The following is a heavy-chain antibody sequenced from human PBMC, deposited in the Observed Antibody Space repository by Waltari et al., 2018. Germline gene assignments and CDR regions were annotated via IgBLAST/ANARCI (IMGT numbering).Heavy chain of an antibody. V-gene: IGHV1-24*01. J-gene: IGHJ4*02. CDR3: ATDLKAVADMAGY. CDR2: FDPEDCET. D-gene: IGHD6-19*01. CDR1: GYTLTALS. Sequence: QVPLVQSGAEVKKPGASVKVSCKVSGYTLTALSMHLVRQAPGKVLEWMGGFDPEDCETIYAQKFQGRVTMTEDTSTDTAYMELSSLRSEDTAVYYCATDLKAVADMAGYWGQGTLVTVSS.